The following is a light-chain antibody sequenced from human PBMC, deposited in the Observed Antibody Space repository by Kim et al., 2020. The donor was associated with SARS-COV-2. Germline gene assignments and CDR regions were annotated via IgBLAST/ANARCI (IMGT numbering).Light chain of an antibody. CDR3: QQRSNWLT. CDR2: DAS. J-gene: IGKJ4*01. V-gene: IGKV3-11*01. CDR1: QSVSSY. Sequence: LSLSPGEIATLSCRASQSVSSYLAWYQQKPGQAPRLLIYDASNRATGIPARFSGSGSGTDFTLTISSLEPEDFAVYYCQQRSNWLTFGGGTKVEI.